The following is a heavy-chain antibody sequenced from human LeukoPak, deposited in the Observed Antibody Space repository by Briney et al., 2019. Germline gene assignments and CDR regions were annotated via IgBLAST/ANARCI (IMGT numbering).Heavy chain of an antibody. Sequence: SETLSLTCIVSGGSISSSGYYWAWIRQPPGKGREWVGSIYYGGTTYYHPSLKGRVTISLDTSRNHFSLKLTSVTAADTAVYFCARHPSGYYDHWGQGTPVTVSS. CDR1: GGSISSSGYY. J-gene: IGHJ4*02. V-gene: IGHV4-39*01. CDR2: IYYGGTT. CDR3: ARHPSGYYDH. D-gene: IGHD3-3*01.